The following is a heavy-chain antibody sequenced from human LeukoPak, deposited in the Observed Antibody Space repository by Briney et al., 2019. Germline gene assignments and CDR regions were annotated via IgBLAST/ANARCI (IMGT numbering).Heavy chain of an antibody. Sequence: SETLSLTCTVSGASIGSYYWSWIRQPPGKGLEWIGYIYLSETTNYNPSLKSRVTISLDTSKNQFSLKLSSVTAADTAVYYCARVGIYYYDSSAYSGYFDYWGQGTLVTVSS. D-gene: IGHD3-22*01. J-gene: IGHJ4*02. CDR2: IYLSETT. CDR3: ARVGIYYYDSSAYSGYFDY. V-gene: IGHV4-59*12. CDR1: GASIGSYY.